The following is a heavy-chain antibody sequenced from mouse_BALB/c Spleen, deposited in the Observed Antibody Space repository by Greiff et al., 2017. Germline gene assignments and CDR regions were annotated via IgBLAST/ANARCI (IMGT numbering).Heavy chain of an antibody. V-gene: IGHV3-2*02. Sequence: VQLQQSGPGLVKPSQSLSLTCTVTGYSITSDYAWNWIRQFPGNKLEWMGYISYSGSTSYNPSLKSRISITRDTSKNQFFLQLNSVTTEDTATYYCARGTTAGYFDVWGAGTTVTVSS. CDR2: ISYSGST. D-gene: IGHD1-2*01. CDR3: ARGTTAGYFDV. CDR1: GYSITSDYA. J-gene: IGHJ1*01.